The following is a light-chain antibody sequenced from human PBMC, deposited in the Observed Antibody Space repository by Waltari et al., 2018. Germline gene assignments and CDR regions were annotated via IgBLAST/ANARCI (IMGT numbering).Light chain of an antibody. V-gene: IGKV1-33*01. CDR2: DAF. Sequence: MQVPQSPSSLSASVGDRVTLTSQTNQDINNFLNCYQHKPGKAPTVVIFDAFNLATAVPSRFSGGGSGTAFTYTIRSLQPEDIAAYYCQQYNTVPVTFGGGTKVEIK. CDR3: QQYNTVPVT. CDR1: QDINNF. J-gene: IGKJ4*01.